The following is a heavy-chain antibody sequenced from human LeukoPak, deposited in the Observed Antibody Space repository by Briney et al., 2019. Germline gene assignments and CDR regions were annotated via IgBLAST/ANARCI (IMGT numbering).Heavy chain of an antibody. CDR3: ARDRRIAAAGQNDY. CDR1: GFTFSSYW. J-gene: IGHJ4*02. V-gene: IGHV3-7*01. D-gene: IGHD6-13*01. Sequence: GGSLRLSCAASGFTFSSYWMSWVRQAPGKGLEWVANIKQDGSEKYYVDSVKGRFTISRDNAKNSLYLQMNSLRAEDTAVYYCARDRRIAAAGQNDYWGQGTLVTVSS. CDR2: IKQDGSEK.